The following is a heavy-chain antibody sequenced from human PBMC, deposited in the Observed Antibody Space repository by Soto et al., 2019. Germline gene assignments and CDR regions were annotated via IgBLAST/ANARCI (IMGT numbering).Heavy chain of an antibody. CDR2: ISGSGGST. V-gene: IGHV3-23*01. Sequence: GGSLRLSCAASGFTLSSYAMSWVRQAPGKGLEWVSAISGSGGSTYYADSVKGRFTISRDNSKNTLYLQMNSLRAEDTAVYYCVTEVGATAIGYWGQGTLVTVSS. CDR3: VTEVGATAIGY. D-gene: IGHD1-26*01. J-gene: IGHJ4*02. CDR1: GFTLSSYA.